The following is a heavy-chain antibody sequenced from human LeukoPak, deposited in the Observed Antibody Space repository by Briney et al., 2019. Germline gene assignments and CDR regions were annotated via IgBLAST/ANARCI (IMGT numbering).Heavy chain of an antibody. Sequence: ASVKVSFKASGYIFTSYGISWVRQAPGQGLEWMGWISAYNGNTNYAQKLQGRVTMTTDTSTSTAYMELRSLRSDDTAVYYCARDMRVTVTTPGWFDPWGQGTLVTVSS. J-gene: IGHJ5*02. D-gene: IGHD4-17*01. V-gene: IGHV1-18*01. CDR3: ARDMRVTVTTPGWFDP. CDR2: ISAYNGNT. CDR1: GYIFTSYG.